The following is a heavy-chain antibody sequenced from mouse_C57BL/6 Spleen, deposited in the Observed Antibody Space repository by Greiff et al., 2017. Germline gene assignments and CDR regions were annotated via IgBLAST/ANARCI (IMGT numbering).Heavy chain of an antibody. Sequence: EVQGVESGGGLVKPGGSLKLSCAASGFTFSDYGMHWVRQAPEKGLEWVAYISSGSSTIYYADTVKGRFTISRDNAKNTLFLQMTSVRSEDTARYYCARQGSNYLDYWGQGTTLTVSS. CDR1: GFTFSDYG. CDR2: ISSGSSTI. V-gene: IGHV5-17*01. CDR3: ARQGSNYLDY. J-gene: IGHJ2*01. D-gene: IGHD1-1*01.